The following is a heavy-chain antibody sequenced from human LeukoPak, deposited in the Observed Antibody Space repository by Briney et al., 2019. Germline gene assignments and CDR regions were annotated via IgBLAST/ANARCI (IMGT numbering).Heavy chain of an antibody. Sequence: GESLKISCKGSGYSLTSYWIGWVRQMPGKGLEWMGIIYPGDSDTRYSPFFQGQVTISADKSISTAYLQWSSLKASDIAMYYCTRRPRATGYYMDVWGKGTTVTVSS. CDR2: IYPGDSDT. V-gene: IGHV5-51*01. CDR3: TRRPRATGYYMDV. J-gene: IGHJ6*03. CDR1: GYSLTSYW.